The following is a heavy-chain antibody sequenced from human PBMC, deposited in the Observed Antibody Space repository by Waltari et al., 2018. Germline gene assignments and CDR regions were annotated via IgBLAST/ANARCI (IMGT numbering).Heavy chain of an antibody. CDR1: GYNFIDYY. Sequence: QVQLVQSEAEVRKPGASVKVSCQASGYNFIDYYVHWVRQAPGQGLEWMGWVNPNSGGTMYIRKFEGWVTFSTDTSVNTAYMEVTRLKSDDTATYFCARARAWGPKAFDVWGQGTRLTVSS. CDR3: ARARAWGPKAFDV. V-gene: IGHV1-2*04. D-gene: IGHD7-27*01. CDR2: VNPNSGGT. J-gene: IGHJ3*01.